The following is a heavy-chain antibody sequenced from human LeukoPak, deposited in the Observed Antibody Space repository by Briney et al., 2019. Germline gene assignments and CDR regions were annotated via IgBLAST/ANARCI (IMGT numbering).Heavy chain of an antibody. CDR2: ISGSGGST. CDR1: GFTFSSYA. V-gene: IGHV3-23*01. CDR3: AGTYYDFWSGYYQFDY. J-gene: IGHJ4*02. D-gene: IGHD3-3*01. Sequence: GGSLRLSCAASGFTFSSYAMSWVRQAPGKGLEWVSAISGSGGSTYYADSVKGRFTISRDNAKNTLYLQMNSLRAEDTAVYYCAGTYYDFWSGYYQFDYWGQGTLVTVSS.